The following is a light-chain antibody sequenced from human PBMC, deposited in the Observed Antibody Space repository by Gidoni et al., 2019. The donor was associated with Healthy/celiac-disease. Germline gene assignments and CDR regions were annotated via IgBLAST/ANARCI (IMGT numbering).Light chain of an antibody. CDR3: QAWDSSTAV. V-gene: IGLV3-1*01. CDR2: QDS. CDR1: KLGDKY. J-gene: IGLJ2*01. Sequence: SYELNQPPSVSVSPGQTASITCSGDKLGDKYACWYQQKPGQSPVLVIYQDSKRPSGIPERFSGSNSGNTATLTINGTQAMDEADYYCQAWDSSTAVFGGGTKLTVL.